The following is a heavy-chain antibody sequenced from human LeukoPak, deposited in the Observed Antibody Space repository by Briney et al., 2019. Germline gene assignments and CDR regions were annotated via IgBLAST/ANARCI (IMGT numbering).Heavy chain of an antibody. CDR3: AAIGSLHDAFDI. CDR1: GGSISSYY. Sequence: SETLPLTCTVSGGSISSYYWSWIRQPPGKGLEWIGYIYYSGSTNYNPSLKSRVTISVDTSKNQFSLKLSSVTAADTAVYYCAAIGSLHDAFDIWGQGTMVTVSS. J-gene: IGHJ3*02. CDR2: IYYSGST. V-gene: IGHV4-59*08.